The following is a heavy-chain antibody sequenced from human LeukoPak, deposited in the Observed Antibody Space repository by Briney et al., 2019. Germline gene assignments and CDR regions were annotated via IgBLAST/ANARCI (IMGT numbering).Heavy chain of an antibody. CDR1: GYTFTSYD. D-gene: IGHD6-19*01. J-gene: IGHJ3*02. Sequence: ASVKVSCKASGYTFTSYDINWVRQATGQGLEWMGWMNPNSGNTGYAQKFQGRVTMTRNTSISTAYMELSSLRSEDTAVYYCAGSASGQWLVDKAFDIWGQGTTVTVSS. CDR3: AGSASGQWLVDKAFDI. V-gene: IGHV1-8*01. CDR2: MNPNSGNT.